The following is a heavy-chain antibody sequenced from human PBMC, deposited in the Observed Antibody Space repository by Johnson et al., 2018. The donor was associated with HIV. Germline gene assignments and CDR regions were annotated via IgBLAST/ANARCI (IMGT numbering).Heavy chain of an antibody. Sequence: VQLVESGGGLVQPGGSLRLSCAASGFTFSSYAMSWVRQAPGKGLEWVSAISGSGVGIYYADSVKGRFTISRDNSKNTLYLQMNSLRAEDTAVYYCARDRWGSSMRSDAFDIWGQGTMVTVSS. D-gene: IGHD3-16*01. J-gene: IGHJ3*02. CDR3: ARDRWGSSMRSDAFDI. CDR2: ISGSGVGI. CDR1: GFTFSSYA. V-gene: IGHV3-23*04.